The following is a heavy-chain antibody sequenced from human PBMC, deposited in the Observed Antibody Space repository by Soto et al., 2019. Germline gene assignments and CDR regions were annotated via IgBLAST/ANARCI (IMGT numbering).Heavy chain of an antibody. CDR1: GGSITSYY. V-gene: IGHV4-34*01. D-gene: IGHD1-26*01. CDR2: IHHSGST. J-gene: IGHJ4*02. CDR3: ARWARSSIGGKDFDY. Sequence: ASETLSLTCAVYGGSITSYYWSWIRQSPGKGLEWIGEIHHSGSTNYNPSLKSRVLISLDTSKNHFFLSLTSVTAADTAVYYCARWARSSIGGKDFDYWGQGTLVTVSS.